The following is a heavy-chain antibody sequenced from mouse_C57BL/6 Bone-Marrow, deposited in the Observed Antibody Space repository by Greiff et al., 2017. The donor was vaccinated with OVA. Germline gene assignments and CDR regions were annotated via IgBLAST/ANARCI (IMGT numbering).Heavy chain of an antibody. Sequence: EVQLVESGGGLVQPGGSMKLSCVASGFTFSNYWMNWVRQSPEKGLEWVAQIRLKSDNYATHYAESVKGRFTISRDDSKSSVYLQMNNLRAEDTGIYYCTAPIYYGNFCWYFDVWGTGTTVTVSS. CDR3: TAPIYYGNFCWYFDV. J-gene: IGHJ1*03. CDR1: GFTFSNYW. CDR2: IRLKSDNYAT. D-gene: IGHD2-1*01. V-gene: IGHV6-3*01.